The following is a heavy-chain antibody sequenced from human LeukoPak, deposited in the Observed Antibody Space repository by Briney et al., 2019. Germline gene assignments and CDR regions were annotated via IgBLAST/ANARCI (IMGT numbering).Heavy chain of an antibody. CDR2: IIPIFGTA. J-gene: IGHJ6*03. D-gene: IGHD3-10*01. CDR3: ARDGVRGGTYYYYMDV. CDR1: GGTFSSYA. V-gene: IGHV1-69*05. Sequence: GASVKVSCKASGGTFSSYAISWVRQAPGQGLEWMGGIIPIFGTANYAQKFQGRVTMTRDMSTSTVYMELSSLRSEDTAVYYCARDGVRGGTYYYYMDVWGKGTTVTVSS.